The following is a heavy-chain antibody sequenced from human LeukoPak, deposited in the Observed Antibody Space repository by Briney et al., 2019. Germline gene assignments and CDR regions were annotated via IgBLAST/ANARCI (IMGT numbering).Heavy chain of an antibody. D-gene: IGHD2-8*02. Sequence: GGSLRLSCGASGFALSGYWMNWVRQAPGKGLEWVANIKQEGIEKNYAHSVRGRFTISRDNVKNSVFLEMNSLTVEDTAVYYCAGGGGWLVVSWGQGTLVTVSS. CDR1: GFALSGYW. CDR2: IKQEGIEK. J-gene: IGHJ5*02. V-gene: IGHV3-7*01. CDR3: AGGGGWLVVS.